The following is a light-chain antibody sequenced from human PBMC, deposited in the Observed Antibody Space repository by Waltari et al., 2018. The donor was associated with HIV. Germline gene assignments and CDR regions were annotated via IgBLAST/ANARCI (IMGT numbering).Light chain of an antibody. J-gene: IGLJ3*02. CDR3: CSYAGSYIWV. CDR1: RSDVGGYNY. CDR2: DVS. V-gene: IGLV2-11*01. Sequence: QSALTKPRSVSGSPGQSVPISCTDTRSDVGGYNYVSWYQQHPGKAPKVMIYDVSKRPSGVPDRFSGSKSGNTASLTISGLQAEDEADYYCCSYAGSYIWVFGGGTKLTVL.